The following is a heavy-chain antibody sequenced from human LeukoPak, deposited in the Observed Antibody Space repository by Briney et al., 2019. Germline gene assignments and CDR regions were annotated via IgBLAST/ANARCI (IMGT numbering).Heavy chain of an antibody. J-gene: IGHJ3*02. CDR2: SGSGGDT. CDR1: GFTFSSYA. D-gene: IGHD2-21*02. CDR3: ARGVSVVVTAMNAFDI. Sequence: PGGSLRLSCAASGFTFSSYAMNWVRQAPGKGLEWVSISGSGGDTYYADSVKGRFTISRDNAKNSLYLQMNSLRAEDTAVYYCARGVSVVVTAMNAFDIWGQGTMVTVSS. V-gene: IGHV3-23*01.